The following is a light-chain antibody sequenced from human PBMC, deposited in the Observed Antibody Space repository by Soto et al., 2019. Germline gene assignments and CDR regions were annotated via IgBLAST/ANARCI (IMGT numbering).Light chain of an antibody. V-gene: IGKV1-9*01. J-gene: IGKJ1*01. Sequence: DIQLTQSPSFLSASVGDRVTITCRASQGIRSYLAWYQQKPGKAPKLLIYAVSTLQSGVPSRFSGSGSGTEFTLTISSLQSEDFAVYYCQQYNNWPTFGQGTKVDIK. CDR2: AVS. CDR1: QGIRSY. CDR3: QQYNNWPT.